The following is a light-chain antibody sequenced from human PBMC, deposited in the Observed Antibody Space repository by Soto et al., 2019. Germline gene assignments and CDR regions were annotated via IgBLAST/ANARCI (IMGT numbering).Light chain of an antibody. CDR2: KAS. V-gene: IGKV1-5*03. Sequence: DIPMTQSPSTLSASVGDRVTITCRASQSISGWLAWYQQKPGKAPKLLIYKASSLESGVPSRFSGSGSGTEFTLTISSLQPDDFATYYCQQYNSYPTFGQGTKVEIK. J-gene: IGKJ1*01. CDR3: QQYNSYPT. CDR1: QSISGW.